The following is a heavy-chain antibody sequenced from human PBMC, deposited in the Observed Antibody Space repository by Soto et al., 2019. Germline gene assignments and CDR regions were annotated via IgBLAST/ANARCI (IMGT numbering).Heavy chain of an antibody. D-gene: IGHD5-18*01. CDR1: GDTFSGYS. Sequence: SVKVSCKASGDTFSGYSISWVRQAPGQGLEWMGGIIPLFGTTNYAQRFQGRVTITADKSTSTAYMELSSLKSEDTAVYYCARDQPGYSYGYGLGYWGQGTLVAVSS. CDR3: ARDQPGYSYGYGLGY. V-gene: IGHV1-69*06. J-gene: IGHJ4*02. CDR2: IIPLFGTT.